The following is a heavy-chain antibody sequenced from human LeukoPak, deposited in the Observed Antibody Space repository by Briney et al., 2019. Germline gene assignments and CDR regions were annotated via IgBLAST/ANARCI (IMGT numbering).Heavy chain of an antibody. CDR2: IKQDGSEK. CDR1: GFTFSSYW. J-gene: IGHJ4*02. Sequence: GGSLRLSCAASGFTFSSYWMSWVRQAPGKGLEWVANIKQDGSEKYYVDSVKGRFTISRDNARNSLYLQMNSLRAEDTAVYYCARYLAGMGGDWNYFDYWGQGTLVTVSS. V-gene: IGHV3-7*04. D-gene: IGHD2-21*02. CDR3: ARYLAGMGGDWNYFDY.